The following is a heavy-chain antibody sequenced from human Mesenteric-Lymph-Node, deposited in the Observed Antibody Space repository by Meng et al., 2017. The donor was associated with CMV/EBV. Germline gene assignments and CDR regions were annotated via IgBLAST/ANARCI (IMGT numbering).Heavy chain of an antibody. CDR3: ATRSSVGASFDAFDI. CDR1: GFTFSSYS. CDR2: ISSSSSYI. J-gene: IGHJ3*02. D-gene: IGHD1-26*01. Sequence: GESLKISCAASGFTFSSYSMNWVRQAPGKGLEWVSSISSSSSYIYYADSVKGRFTISRDNAKNTLYLQMNSLRAEDTAVYYCATRSSVGASFDAFDIWGQGTMVTVSS. V-gene: IGHV3-21*01.